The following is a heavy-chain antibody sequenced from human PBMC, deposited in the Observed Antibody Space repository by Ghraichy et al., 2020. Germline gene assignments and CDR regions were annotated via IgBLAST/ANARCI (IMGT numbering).Heavy chain of an antibody. J-gene: IGHJ6*02. CDR1: GFSLTTSGMC. D-gene: IGHD4-17*01. V-gene: IGHV2-70*11. CDR2: IDWDDEK. CDR3: ARELYGDYYYVNAIDV. Sequence: SGPTLVKPTQTLTLTCTFSGFSLTTSGMCVSWIRQPPGKALEWLARIDWDDEKYFSTSLKTRLTISKDTSRNQVLLTMTNMDPQDTATYFCARELYGDYYYVNAIDVWGQGTTVTVSS.